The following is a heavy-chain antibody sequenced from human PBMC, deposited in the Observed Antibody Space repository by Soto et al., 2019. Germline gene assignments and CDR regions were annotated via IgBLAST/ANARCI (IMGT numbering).Heavy chain of an antibody. CDR3: ARGPKQTPRHSNSWFVPDY. CDR1: GYTFPDYY. J-gene: IGHJ4*02. D-gene: IGHD6-13*01. CDR2: INPKSGVT. Sequence: QLHLVQSGAEVKKPGASVRVSCKASGYTFPDYYIHWVRQAPGQGLEWMGWINPKSGVTNSAQKCQGRITMTRDTSITTAYLDLSSLRSDDTAVYYCARGPKQTPRHSNSWFVPDYWGQGSLVTVSS. V-gene: IGHV1-2*02.